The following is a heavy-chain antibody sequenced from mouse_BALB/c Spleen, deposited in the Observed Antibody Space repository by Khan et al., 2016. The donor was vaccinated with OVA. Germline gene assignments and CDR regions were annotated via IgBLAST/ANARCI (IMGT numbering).Heavy chain of an antibody. CDR1: GYTFTNYG. CDR3: ASGGYWYFDV. Sequence: QIQLVQSGPELKKPGETVKISCKASGYTFTNYGMNWVKQAPGKGLKWMGWINTYTGEPTYADDFKGRFAFSLETSDSTAYLQINNLKNEDTASDFCASGGYWYFDVWGAGTTGTVSS. J-gene: IGHJ1*01. D-gene: IGHD1-1*02. V-gene: IGHV9-3-1*01. CDR2: INTYTGEP.